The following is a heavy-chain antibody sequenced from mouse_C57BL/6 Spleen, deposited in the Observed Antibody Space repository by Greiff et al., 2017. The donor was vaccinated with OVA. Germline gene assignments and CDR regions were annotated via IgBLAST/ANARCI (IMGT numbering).Heavy chain of an antibody. V-gene: IGHV5-6*01. CDR2: ISSGGSYT. CDR3: AEGFAY. J-gene: IGHJ3*01. CDR1: GFTFSSYG. Sequence: EVNLVESGGDLVKPGGSLKLSCAASGFTFSSYGMSWVRQTPDKRLEWVATISSGGSYTYYPDSVKGRFTISRDNAKNTLYLQMSSLKSEDTAMYYCAEGFAYWGQGTLVTVSA.